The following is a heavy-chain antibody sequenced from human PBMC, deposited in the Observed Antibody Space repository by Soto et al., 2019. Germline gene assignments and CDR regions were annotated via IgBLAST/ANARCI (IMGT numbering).Heavy chain of an antibody. CDR3: ARALPQGYYDSSGYSDDY. V-gene: IGHV1-18*01. Sequence: QVQLVQSGAEVKKPGASVKVSCKASGYTFTSDGISWVRQAPGQGLEWMGWISAYNGNTNYAQKLQGRVTMTPDTSTSTAYMELRSLRSDDTAVYYCARALPQGYYDSSGYSDDYWGQGTLVTVSS. J-gene: IGHJ4*02. CDR2: ISAYNGNT. CDR1: GYTFTSDG. D-gene: IGHD3-22*01.